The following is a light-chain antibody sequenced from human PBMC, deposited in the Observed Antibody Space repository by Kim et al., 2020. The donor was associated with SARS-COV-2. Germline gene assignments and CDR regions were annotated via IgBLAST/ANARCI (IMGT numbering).Light chain of an antibody. CDR2: AAS. Sequence: SAYVGDRVTITCRASQRISSWLAWYQQKPGKAPKLLIFAASTLQSGVPSRFSGSGSGTDFTLTISSLQPDDTASYYCQQANSFPYTFGQGTKLEI. V-gene: IGKV1-12*01. CDR1: QRISSW. J-gene: IGKJ2*01. CDR3: QQANSFPYT.